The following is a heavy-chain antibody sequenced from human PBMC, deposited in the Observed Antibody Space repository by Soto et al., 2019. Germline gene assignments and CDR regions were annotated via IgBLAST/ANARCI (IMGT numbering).Heavy chain of an antibody. J-gene: IGHJ4*02. Sequence: GGSLRLSCAASCFTFRKHAMHCVRQAPGKGLEWVGLIWYYGTSKYYADSVKGRFTISRDNSKNTLYLEMNSLRVEDTAIYYCARDQGGVIIKDHWRQGPLFTVSS. D-gene: IGHD2-15*01. CDR1: CFTFRKHA. CDR2: IWYYGTSK. V-gene: IGHV3-33*08. CDR3: ARDQGGVIIKDH.